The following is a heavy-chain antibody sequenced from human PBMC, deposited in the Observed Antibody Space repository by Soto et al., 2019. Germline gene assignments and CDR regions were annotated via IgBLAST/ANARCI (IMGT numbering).Heavy chain of an antibody. CDR3: ARVLGNDAFDI. Sequence: SETLSLTCNVSGDSITTSGHLWGWIRQPPGKGLEWIGTISYSGTTFYNPSLKTRITISVDSSKNQFSLKLSSVTAADTAVYYCARVLGNDAFDIWGQGTMVTV. D-gene: IGHD3-3*02. J-gene: IGHJ3*02. CDR1: GDSITTSGHL. V-gene: IGHV4-39*07. CDR2: ISYSGTT.